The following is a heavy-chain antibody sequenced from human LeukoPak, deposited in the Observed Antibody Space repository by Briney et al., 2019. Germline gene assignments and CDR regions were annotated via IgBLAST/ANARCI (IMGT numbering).Heavy chain of an antibody. V-gene: IGHV4-4*02. J-gene: IGHJ4*02. CDR1: GGSISSSNW. Sequence: SETLSLTCAVSGGSISSSNWWSWVRQPPGKGLEWIEEIYHSGSTNYNPSLKSRVTISVDTSKNQFSLKLSSVTAADTAVYYCARTIGYFDYWGQGTLVTVSS. CDR2: IYHSGST. CDR3: ARTIGYFDY. D-gene: IGHD2-15*01.